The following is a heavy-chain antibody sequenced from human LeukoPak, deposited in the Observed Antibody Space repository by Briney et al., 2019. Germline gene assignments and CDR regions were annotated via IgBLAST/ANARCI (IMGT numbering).Heavy chain of an antibody. CDR1: GAYLNCYY. D-gene: IGHD2-21*01. CDR2: VYLGGST. Sequence: SETLSLTCNVSGAYLNCYYCSWIRQPAGKGLEWIGRVYLGGSTNYNPSLKSRVMMSLDKAKNQFSLRLSSVTAADTAIYYCARDHCEDAACDPFDRWGQGTLVTVSS. V-gene: IGHV4-4*07. J-gene: IGHJ4*02. CDR3: ARDHCEDAACDPFDR.